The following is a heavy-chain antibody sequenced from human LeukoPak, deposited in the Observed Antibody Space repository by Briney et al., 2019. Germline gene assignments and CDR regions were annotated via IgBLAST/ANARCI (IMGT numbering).Heavy chain of an antibody. CDR3: ARTVLGYMDV. J-gene: IGHJ1*01. D-gene: IGHD5-18*01. CDR2: IYYSGST. CDR1: GGSISSYY. Sequence: PSETLSLTCTVSGGSISSYYWSWIRQPPGKGLEWIGYIYYSGSTNYNPSLKSRVTISVDTSKNQFSLKLSSVTAADTAVYYCARTVLGYMDVWGQGTLVTVSS. V-gene: IGHV4-59*01.